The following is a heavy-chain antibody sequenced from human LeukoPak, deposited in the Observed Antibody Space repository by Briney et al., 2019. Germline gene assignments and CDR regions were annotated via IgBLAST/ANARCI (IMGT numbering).Heavy chain of an antibody. Sequence: PGGSLRLSCAASGFIFTDYAMSWVRQAPGKGLEWVSTVSASGESSSYADSVKGRFTISKDNSKPNLYLQMNSLRVDDTAVYYCAKGRVFRGLIGGAFDFWGRGSLVTVSS. CDR3: AKGRVFRGLIGGAFDF. V-gene: IGHV3-23*01. D-gene: IGHD3-10*01. J-gene: IGHJ3*01. CDR2: VSASGESS. CDR1: GFIFTDYA.